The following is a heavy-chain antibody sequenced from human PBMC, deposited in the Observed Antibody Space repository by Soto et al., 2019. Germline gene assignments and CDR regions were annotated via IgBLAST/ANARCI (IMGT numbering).Heavy chain of an antibody. Sequence: SVKVSCKASGGTFSSYAISWVRQAPGQGLEWMGGIIPIFGTANYAQKFQGRVAITADESTSTAYMELSSLRSEDTAVYYCARRIGSNEKYSGYDYYYYYGMDVWGQGTTVTVSS. V-gene: IGHV1-69*13. D-gene: IGHD5-12*01. CDR2: IIPIFGTA. CDR1: GGTFSSYA. CDR3: ARRIGSNEKYSGYDYYYYYGMDV. J-gene: IGHJ6*02.